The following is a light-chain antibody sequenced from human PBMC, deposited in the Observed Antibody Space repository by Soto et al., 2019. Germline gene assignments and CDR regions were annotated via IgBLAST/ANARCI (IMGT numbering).Light chain of an antibody. CDR1: SGHSSYA. CDR3: QTWGTGIQV. Sequence: QLVLTQSPSASASLGASVKLTCTLSSGHSSYAIAWHQQQPEKGPRYFMKLNSDGSHSKGDGIPDRFSGSSSGAERYLTISSLQSEDEVDYYCQTWGTGIQVFGTGTKVTVL. J-gene: IGLJ1*01. V-gene: IGLV4-69*01. CDR2: LNSDGSH.